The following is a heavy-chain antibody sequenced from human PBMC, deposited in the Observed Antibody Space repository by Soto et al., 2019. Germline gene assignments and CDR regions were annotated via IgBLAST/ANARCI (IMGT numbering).Heavy chain of an antibody. CDR3: YGSGGN. CDR1: GGSISSYY. Sequence: QVQLQESGPGLVKPSETLSLTCTVSGGSISSYYWSWIRPPPGKGLEWIGLTYDSGTANYNPSLKSRVTIPVDTSENQFALKLSSVAAAVTAMYYCYGSGGNWGQGTLVTVSS. CDR2: TYDSGTA. V-gene: IGHV4-59*01. J-gene: IGHJ4*02. D-gene: IGHD1-26*01.